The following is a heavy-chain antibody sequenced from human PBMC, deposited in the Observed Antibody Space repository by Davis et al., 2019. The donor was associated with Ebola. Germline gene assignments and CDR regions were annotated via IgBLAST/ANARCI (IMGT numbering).Heavy chain of an antibody. Sequence: PGGSLRLSCAASGFTVSSNYMSWVRQAAGKGLVWVSRIKSDGSSISYADPVKGRFTISRDNSKNTLYLQMNSLRAEDTAVYYCARDGKVLDHSGHGMDVWGQGTTVTVSS. D-gene: IGHD3-3*02. CDR2: IKSDGSSI. CDR1: GFTVSSNY. CDR3: ARDGKVLDHSGHGMDV. V-gene: IGHV3-74*01. J-gene: IGHJ6*02.